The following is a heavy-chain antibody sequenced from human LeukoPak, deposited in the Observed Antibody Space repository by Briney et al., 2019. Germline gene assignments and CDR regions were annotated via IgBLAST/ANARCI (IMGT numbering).Heavy chain of an antibody. CDR3: ARNVPLNAFDF. CDR1: GFTVSSNF. J-gene: IGHJ3*01. D-gene: IGHD1-1*01. V-gene: IGHV3-53*01. CDR2: IYSVGST. Sequence: GGSLRLSCAASGFTVSSNFMSWVRQAPGKGLEWVSVIYSVGSTYYADSVRGRFTISRDNSKNIVYLQMNSLRAEDTAVYYCARNVPLNAFDFWGQGTMVTVSS.